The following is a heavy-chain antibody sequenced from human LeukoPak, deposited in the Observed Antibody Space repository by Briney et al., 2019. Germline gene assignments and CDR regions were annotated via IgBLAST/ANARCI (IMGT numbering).Heavy chain of an antibody. D-gene: IGHD5-24*01. Sequence: GGSLRLSCAASGFSFSSYNMNWVRQAPGKGLEWVSFISSSSSYIYYVDSVKGRFTISRDNAKNSLYLQMNSLRAEDTAIYYCTRAEMATTYYFDSWGQGTLVTVSS. CDR3: TRAEMATTYYFDS. V-gene: IGHV3-21*01. CDR2: ISSSSSYI. J-gene: IGHJ4*02. CDR1: GFSFSSYN.